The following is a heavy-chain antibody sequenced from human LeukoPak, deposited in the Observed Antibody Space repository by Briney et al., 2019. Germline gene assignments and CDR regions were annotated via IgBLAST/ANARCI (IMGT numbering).Heavy chain of an antibody. CDR3: AIIRGVPPRDFDY. D-gene: IGHD3-10*01. J-gene: IGHJ4*02. CDR2: ISTYNGNT. V-gene: IGHV1-18*01. Sequence: GASVKVSCKASGYTFTSYDINWVRQATGQGLEWLGWISTYNGNTNYAQKLQGRVTMTTDTSTSTAYMELSSLRSEDTAVYYCAIIRGVPPRDFDYWGQGTLVTVSS. CDR1: GYTFTSYD.